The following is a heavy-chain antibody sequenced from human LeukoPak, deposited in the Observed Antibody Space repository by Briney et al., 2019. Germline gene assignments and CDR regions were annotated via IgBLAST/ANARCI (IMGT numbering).Heavy chain of an antibody. CDR3: ARLYQPLIDAFDI. D-gene: IGHD2-2*01. J-gene: IGHJ3*02. CDR1: GYTFTSYY. CDR2: INPSGGST. V-gene: IGHV1-46*01. Sequence: ASVKVSCKASGYTFTSYYMHWVRQAPGQGLEWMGIINPSGGSTSYAQKFQGRVTMTRDTSTSTVYMELSSLRSEDTAVYYCARLYQPLIDAFDIWAKGQWSPSLQ.